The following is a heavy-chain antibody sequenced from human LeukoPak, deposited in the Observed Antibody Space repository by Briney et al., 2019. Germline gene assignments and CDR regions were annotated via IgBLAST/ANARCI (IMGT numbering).Heavy chain of an antibody. J-gene: IGHJ4*02. CDR1: GGSFSGNY. V-gene: IGHV4-34*01. CDR3: AREDSSGYFPFDY. D-gene: IGHD3-22*01. CDR2: INHSGTT. Sequence: SETLSLTCALYGGSFSGNYYTWIRQPPGKGLEWIGEINHSGTTNCNPSLKSRVTISLDTSKNQFSMKLSSVTAADTAVYYCAREDSSGYFPFDYWGQGTLVTVSS.